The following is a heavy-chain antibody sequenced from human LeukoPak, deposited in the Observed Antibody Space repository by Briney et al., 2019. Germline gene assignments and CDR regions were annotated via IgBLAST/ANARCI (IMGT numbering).Heavy chain of an antibody. CDR1: GFTFSSNY. CDR3: AREVIYGAFDI. CDR2: IYSSGNT. J-gene: IGHJ3*02. Sequence: GGSLRLSCAASGFTFSSNYMSWVRQAPGKGLEWVSVIYSSGNTYYADSVKGRFTISRDNSKNTLYLQMSSLRAEDTAVYYCAREVIYGAFDIWGQGTMVTVSS. V-gene: IGHV3-53*01. D-gene: IGHD2/OR15-2a*01.